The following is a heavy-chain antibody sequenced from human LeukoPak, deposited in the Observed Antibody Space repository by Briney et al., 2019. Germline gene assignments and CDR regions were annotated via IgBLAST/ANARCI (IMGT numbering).Heavy chain of an antibody. CDR2: ISGSGGST. V-gene: IGHV3-23*01. CDR3: AKVGSGYYFDY. D-gene: IGHD3-3*01. J-gene: IGHJ4*02. CDR1: GFTFSSYA. Sequence: GRSLRLSCAASGFTFSSYAMHWVRQAPGKGLEWVSAISGSGGSTYYADSVKGRFTISRDNSKNTLYLQMNSLRAEDTAVYYCAKVGSGYYFDYWGQGTLVTVSS.